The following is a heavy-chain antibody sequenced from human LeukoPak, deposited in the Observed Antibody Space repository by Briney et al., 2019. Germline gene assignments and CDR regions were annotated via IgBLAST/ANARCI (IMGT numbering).Heavy chain of an antibody. J-gene: IGHJ4*02. CDR3: ARGGVPGQQLDY. CDR1: GYRFTAHF. D-gene: IGHD6-13*01. Sequence: ASVKVSCKTSGYRFTAHFMYWVRQAPGQGLEWMGWINPNDGGTNYAQKFQGRATLTRDTTFTTTYMDVTRLTSDDTAVYYCARGGVPGQQLDYWGPGTLVTVSS. CDR2: INPNDGGT. V-gene: IGHV1-2*02.